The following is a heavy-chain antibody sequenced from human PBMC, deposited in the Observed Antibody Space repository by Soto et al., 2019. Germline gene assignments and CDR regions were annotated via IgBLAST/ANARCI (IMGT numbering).Heavy chain of an antibody. CDR2: ISAYTGNT. Sequence: QVQLVQSGAEVKRPGASVKVSCKASGYTFTTYDISWVRQAPGQGLEWMGWISAYTGNTHYAQKLQDRVTMTTDTSTSTAYMELRSLRSDDTAVYYCARDRRGYSYDFDYWGQGTLVTVSS. CDR3: ARDRRGYSYDFDY. V-gene: IGHV1-18*01. D-gene: IGHD5-18*01. CDR1: GYTFTTYD. J-gene: IGHJ4*02.